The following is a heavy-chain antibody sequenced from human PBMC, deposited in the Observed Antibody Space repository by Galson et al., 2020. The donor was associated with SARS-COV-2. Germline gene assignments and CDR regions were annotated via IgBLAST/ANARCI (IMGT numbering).Heavy chain of an antibody. CDR1: GYTFTDYY. Sequence: ASVKVSCQASGYTFTDYYMHWVRQAPGQGLEWMGWINPNSGGTNYAEKFQGRVTMTRDTSISTAYMELSRLRSDDTAVYYCASARGPDYYASSGYLDYWGQGTLVTVSS. J-gene: IGHJ4*02. CDR3: ASARGPDYYASSGYLDY. D-gene: IGHD3-22*01. V-gene: IGHV1-2*02. CDR2: INPNSGGT.